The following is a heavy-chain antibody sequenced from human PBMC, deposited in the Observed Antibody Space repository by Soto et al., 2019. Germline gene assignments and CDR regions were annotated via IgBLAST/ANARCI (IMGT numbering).Heavy chain of an antibody. D-gene: IGHD6-13*01. CDR2: IIPIFVTA. V-gene: IGHV1-69*06. CDR1: GRPFSSYA. Sequence: PVKVSCDASGRPFSSYAISWVQHAPGHGQGWRGVIIPIFVTANSAQEFQARATCAACKSTSTAYMELSSLRSEDTAVYYCAGDLSSSWYSHTHLLGYWGQGTLVTVCS. CDR3: AGDLSSSWYSHTHLLGY. J-gene: IGHJ4*02.